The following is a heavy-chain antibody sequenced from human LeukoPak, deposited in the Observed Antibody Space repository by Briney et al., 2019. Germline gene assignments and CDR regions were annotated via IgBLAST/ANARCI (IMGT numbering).Heavy chain of an antibody. Sequence: GGPLRLCCAASGFTFSNYGMHWVRQAPGKGVEGVAVIWYDGSNKYCADSVKGRFTISRDNSKNTLYLQINSLRAEDTAMYYCARGPLGWSDYWGQGLLVTVSS. CDR3: ARGPLGWSDY. CDR1: GFTFSNYG. J-gene: IGHJ4*02. V-gene: IGHV3-33*01. D-gene: IGHD1-26*01. CDR2: IWYDGSNK.